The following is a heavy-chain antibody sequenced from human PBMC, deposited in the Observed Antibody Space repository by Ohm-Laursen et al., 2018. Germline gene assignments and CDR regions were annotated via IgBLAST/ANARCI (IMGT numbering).Heavy chain of an antibody. CDR3: AREGDILTGYPFDY. CDR1: GGSISPYY. Sequence: SQTLSLTCAVSGGSISPYYWSWFRLPPGKGLEWIGYIYYSGSTNYNPSLKSRVTISVDTSKNQFSLKLSSVTAADTAVYYCAREGDILTGYPFDYWGQGTLVTVSS. CDR2: IYYSGST. D-gene: IGHD3-9*01. J-gene: IGHJ4*02. V-gene: IGHV4-59*01.